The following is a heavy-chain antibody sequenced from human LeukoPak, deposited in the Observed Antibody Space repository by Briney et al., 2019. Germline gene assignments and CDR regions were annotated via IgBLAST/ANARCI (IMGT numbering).Heavy chain of an antibody. D-gene: IGHD5-12*01. CDR3: ARYHNGYDDY. V-gene: IGHV4-39*07. CDR2: IYYGGST. J-gene: IGHJ4*02. Sequence: PSEALSLTCTVSGGSISSSSYYWGWIRQPPGKGLEWIGSIYYGGSTFYNPSLRSRVTISLDRSKSQFSLKLRSVTGADTAVYYCARYHNGYDDYWGQGSLVTVSS. CDR1: GGSISSSSYY.